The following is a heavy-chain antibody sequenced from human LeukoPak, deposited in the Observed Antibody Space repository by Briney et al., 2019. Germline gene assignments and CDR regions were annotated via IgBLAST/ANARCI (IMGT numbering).Heavy chain of an antibody. Sequence: GGSLRLSCAASGFTFSSYAMSWVRQAPGKGLEWVSAISGSGGSTYYADSVKGRFTIPRDNSKNTLYLQMNSLRAEDTAVYYCAKATTGSTAAGTCDYWGQGTLVTVSS. V-gene: IGHV3-23*01. CDR3: AKATTGSTAAGTCDY. D-gene: IGHD6-13*01. J-gene: IGHJ4*02. CDR1: GFTFSSYA. CDR2: ISGSGGST.